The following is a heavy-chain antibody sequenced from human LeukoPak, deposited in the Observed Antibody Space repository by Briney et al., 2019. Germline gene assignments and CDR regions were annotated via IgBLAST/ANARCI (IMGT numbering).Heavy chain of an antibody. CDR1: GFTFNSYS. J-gene: IGHJ6*02. V-gene: IGHV3-23*01. Sequence: SGGSLRLSCAASGFTFNSYSMNWVRQAPGKGLEWVSIISGSGGSTYYADSVQGRFAISRDNSKNTLYLQMNRLRAEDTAVYYCAKSPRGAVTGAYGMDVWGQGTTVTVSS. CDR2: ISGSGGST. CDR3: AKSPRGAVTGAYGMDV. D-gene: IGHD6-19*01.